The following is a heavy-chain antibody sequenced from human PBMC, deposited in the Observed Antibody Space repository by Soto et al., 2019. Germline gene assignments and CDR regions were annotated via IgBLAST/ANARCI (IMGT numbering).Heavy chain of an antibody. CDR2: IYYSGST. D-gene: IGHD3-10*01. J-gene: IGHJ4*02. Sequence: TSETLSLTCTVSGASLKSYYWSWVRQPPGKGLEWIGFIYYSGSTNYNPSLKSRVTISVDTSKNQFSLKLSSVTAADTAVYYCAREHYGSGRGFVDYWGQGTLVTVSS. CDR3: AREHYGSGRGFVDY. V-gene: IGHV4-59*01. CDR1: GASLKSYY.